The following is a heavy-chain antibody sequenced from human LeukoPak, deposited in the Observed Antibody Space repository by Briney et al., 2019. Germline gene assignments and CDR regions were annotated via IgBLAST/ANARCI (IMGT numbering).Heavy chain of an antibody. CDR3: ARDKINDAFDI. J-gene: IGHJ3*02. V-gene: IGHV4-30-4*01. Sequence: PSQTLSLTCTVSGGSISSGDYYWSWIRQTPGKGLEWIGYIYYSGSTYYNPSLKSRVTISVDTSKNQFSLKLSSVTAADTAVYYCARDKINDAFDIWGQGTMVTVSS. CDR2: IYYSGST. CDR1: GGSISSGDYY.